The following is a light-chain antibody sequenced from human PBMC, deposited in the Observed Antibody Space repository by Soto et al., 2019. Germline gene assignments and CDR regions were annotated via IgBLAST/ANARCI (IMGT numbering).Light chain of an antibody. CDR2: GAS. Sequence: EIVMTQSPATLSVSPGERATLSCRASQSVSSNLAWYQQKPGQAPRLLIYGASTRATGIPTRFSGSGSGTEFTLTISSLQSEDFAFYYCHQYYDWPRTFGQGTKVDIK. J-gene: IGKJ1*01. CDR3: HQYYDWPRT. CDR1: QSVSSN. V-gene: IGKV3-15*01.